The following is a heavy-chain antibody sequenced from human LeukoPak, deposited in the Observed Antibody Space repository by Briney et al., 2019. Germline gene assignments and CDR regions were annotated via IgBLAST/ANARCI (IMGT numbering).Heavy chain of an antibody. CDR3: ARIKGRGVITY. Sequence: GGSLRLFCAASGFTVSSNYMSWVRQAPGKGLEWVSVIYSGGSTYYADSVKGRFTISRDNSKNTLYLQMNSLRAEDTAVYYCARIKGRGVITYWGQGTLVTVSS. CDR2: IYSGGST. CDR1: GFTVSSNY. J-gene: IGHJ4*02. D-gene: IGHD3-10*01. V-gene: IGHV3-66*01.